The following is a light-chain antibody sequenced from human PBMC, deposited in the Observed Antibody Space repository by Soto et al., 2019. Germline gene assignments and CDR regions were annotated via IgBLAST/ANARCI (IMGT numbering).Light chain of an antibody. Sequence: EMVLTQSPGTLSLSPGERATLSCRASQSVSSSYLAWYQQKPGQAPRLLIYGASSRATGIPARFSGSGSGTDFTLTISRLEPEDFAVYYFQQYGSSPYTFGQGTKLEIK. CDR2: GAS. CDR3: QQYGSSPYT. CDR1: QSVSSSY. J-gene: IGKJ2*01. V-gene: IGKV3-20*01.